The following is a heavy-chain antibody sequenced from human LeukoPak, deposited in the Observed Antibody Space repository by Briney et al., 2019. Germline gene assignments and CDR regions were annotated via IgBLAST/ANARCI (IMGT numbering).Heavy chain of an antibody. V-gene: IGHV1-69*02. CDR2: IIPLFGIV. D-gene: IGHD5-18*01. CDR1: GGTFSSHT. J-gene: IGHJ6*02. CDR3: ARIPSGDVDTAMVMYYHYGMDV. Sequence: SVKVSFKAAGGTFSSHTISWVRQAPEQGLERMGRIIPLFGIVNYSKKFQDRVTITADKSTSTAYMEVSSLRSEDTAVYYCARIPSGDVDTAMVMYYHYGMDVWGRGTTVTVSS.